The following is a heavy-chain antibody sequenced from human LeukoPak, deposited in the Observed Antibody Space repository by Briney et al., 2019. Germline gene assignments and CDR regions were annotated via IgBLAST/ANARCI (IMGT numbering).Heavy chain of an antibody. CDR2: IKKDGSQK. CDR1: GFTFSKYW. V-gene: IGHV3-7*03. CDR3: ASAYYYESPHYFDN. Sequence: PGGSLRLSCAASGFTFSKYWMSWVRQPPGKGLEWVANIKKDGSQKYYVDSVEGRFTISRDNAKNSLYLQMNSLGAEDTAVYFCASAYYYESPHYFDNWGQGTLVTVAS. D-gene: IGHD3-22*01. J-gene: IGHJ4*02.